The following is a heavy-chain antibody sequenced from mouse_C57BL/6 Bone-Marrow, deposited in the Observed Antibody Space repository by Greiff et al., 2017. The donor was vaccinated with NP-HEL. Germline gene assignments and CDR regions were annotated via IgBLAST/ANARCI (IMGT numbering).Heavy chain of an antibody. CDR1: GYTFTNYW. V-gene: IGHV1-63*01. CDR2: IYPGGGYT. Sequence: VQLQQSGAELVRPGTSVKMSCKASGYTFTNYWIGWAKQRPGHGLEWIGDIYPGGGYTNYNEKFKGKATLTADKSSSTAYMQFSSLTSEYSAIYYCARKWDYDWYFDVWGTGTTVTVSS. J-gene: IGHJ1*03. CDR3: ARKWDYDWYFDV. D-gene: IGHD2-4*01.